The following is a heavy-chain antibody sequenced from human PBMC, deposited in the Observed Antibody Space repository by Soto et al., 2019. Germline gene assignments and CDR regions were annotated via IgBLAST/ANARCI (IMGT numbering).Heavy chain of an antibody. J-gene: IGHJ4*02. D-gene: IGHD4-17*01. CDR2: IDHIGST. CDR3: ARYYGGTVLDF. CDR1: GGSFSGYY. V-gene: IGHV4-34*02. Sequence: QVQLQQWGAGLLKPSETLSLTCAVYGGSFSGYYWSWIRQPPGKGLEWIGKIDHIGSTNYNPSLKSRVTISVDTSKNQISLKLSSVTAADTAVYYCARYYGGTVLDFWGQGTLVTVSS.